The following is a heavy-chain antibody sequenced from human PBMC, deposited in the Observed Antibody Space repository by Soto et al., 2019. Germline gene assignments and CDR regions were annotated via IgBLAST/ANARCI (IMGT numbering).Heavy chain of an antibody. V-gene: IGHV1-8*02. CDR1: GYRFPGYE. D-gene: IGHD3-9*01. J-gene: IGHJ6*02. Sequence: VQVSWKVCGYRFPGYEINWLRQATGQGSDWMGWMNPNSGNTGYAQKFPGRVTMTRNTSISTAYMELNSLRSEDTAVYDCARELSIAIDGYYGMDIWGQGTTVTVSS. CDR3: ARELSIAIDGYYGMDI. CDR2: MNPNSGNT.